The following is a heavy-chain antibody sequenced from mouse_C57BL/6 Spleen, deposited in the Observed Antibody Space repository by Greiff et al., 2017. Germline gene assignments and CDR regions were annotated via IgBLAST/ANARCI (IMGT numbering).Heavy chain of an antibody. CDR1: GYTFTSYW. CDR3: ARGGYSNYDAMDY. CDR2: IYPGSGST. D-gene: IGHD2-5*01. Sequence: VKLQQPGAELVKPGASVKMSCKASGYTFTSYWITWVKQRPGQGLEWIGDIYPGSGSTNYNEKFKSKATLTVDTSSSTAYMQLSSLTSEDSAVYYCARGGYSNYDAMDYWGQGTSVTVSS. J-gene: IGHJ4*01. V-gene: IGHV1-55*01.